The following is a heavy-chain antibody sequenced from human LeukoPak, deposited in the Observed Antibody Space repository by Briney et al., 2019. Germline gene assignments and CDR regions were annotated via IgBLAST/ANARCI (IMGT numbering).Heavy chain of an antibody. CDR1: GFTFSSYV. V-gene: IGHV3-23*01. Sequence: GGSLRLSCAASGFTFSSYVMSWVRQAPGKGLEWVSHISGTGGSAYYADSVKGRFTISRDNSKNMLYLQMNSLRAGDTAVYYCAKKAVAGDWGQGTLVTVSS. J-gene: IGHJ4*02. D-gene: IGHD6-19*01. CDR3: AKKAVAGD. CDR2: ISGTGGSA.